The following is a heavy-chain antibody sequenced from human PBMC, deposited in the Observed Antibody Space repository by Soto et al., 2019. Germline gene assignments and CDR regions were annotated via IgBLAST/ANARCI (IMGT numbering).Heavy chain of an antibody. CDR3: ARQGDSRILRDTFDI. CDR2: INTDNGNT. V-gene: IGHV1-3*04. CDR1: GYTFTHYA. D-gene: IGHD2-8*01. J-gene: IGHJ3*02. Sequence: QVQLVQSGAEVKQPGASVKVYCKSSGYTFTHYAMHWVRQAPGQGLEWLGWINTDNGNTAFSQKFQGRVSITMDTSASTAYVDLSSLISEDTAVYYCARQGDSRILRDTFDIWSQGTLVTVAS.